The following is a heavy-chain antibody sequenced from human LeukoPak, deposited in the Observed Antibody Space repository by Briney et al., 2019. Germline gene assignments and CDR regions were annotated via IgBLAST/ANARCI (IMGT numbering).Heavy chain of an antibody. Sequence: SVKVSCKASVGTFSSYAISCVRQSPGQGLEWMGRIIPIFGIANYAQKFQGRVTITADKSTSTAYMELSSLRSEDTAVYYCARAPDYYDSSGYWYYFDYWGQGTLVTVSS. V-gene: IGHV1-69*04. CDR1: VGTFSSYA. D-gene: IGHD3-22*01. CDR2: IIPIFGIA. CDR3: ARAPDYYDSSGYWYYFDY. J-gene: IGHJ4*02.